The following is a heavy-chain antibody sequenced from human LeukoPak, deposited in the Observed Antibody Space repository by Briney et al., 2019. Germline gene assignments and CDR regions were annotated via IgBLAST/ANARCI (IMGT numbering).Heavy chain of an antibody. CDR2: IWYDGSNK. CDR1: GFTFRSYG. J-gene: IGHJ5*02. Sequence: GRSLRLSCAVSGFTFRSYGMHWVRQAPGKGLEWVAVIWYDGSNKYYADSVKGRFTISRDNSKNTLYLQMNSLRAEDTAVYYCAKESSSSFDPWGQGTLVTVSS. CDR3: AKESSSSFDP. V-gene: IGHV3-33*06. D-gene: IGHD6-6*01.